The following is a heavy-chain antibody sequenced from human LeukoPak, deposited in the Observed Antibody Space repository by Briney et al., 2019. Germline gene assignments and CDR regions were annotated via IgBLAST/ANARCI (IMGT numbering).Heavy chain of an antibody. CDR1: GGSISSGGYS. J-gene: IGHJ4*02. Sequence: SETLSLTCAVSGGSISSGGYSWSWIRQHPGKGLEWIGYIYYSGSTYYNPSLKSRVTISVDTSKNQFSLKLSSVTAADTAVYYCAREGGYYGSGSYYWGQGTLVTVSS. V-gene: IGHV4-31*11. D-gene: IGHD3-10*01. CDR3: AREGGYYGSGSYY. CDR2: IYYSGST.